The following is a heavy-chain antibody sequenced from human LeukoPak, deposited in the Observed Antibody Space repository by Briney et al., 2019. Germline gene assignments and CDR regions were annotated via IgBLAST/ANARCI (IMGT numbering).Heavy chain of an antibody. CDR1: GVSLTGYY. CDR3: ARRGRYCTGANCYTGYFQH. V-gene: IGHV4-34*01. CDR2: INHRGST. D-gene: IGHD2-2*02. J-gene: IGHJ1*01. Sequence: PSETLSLTCAVSGVSLTGYYWSWIRQSPGKGLEWIGEINHRGSTNYNPSLKSRVTISVDTSKKQLSLNLSSVTAADTAVYYCARRGRYCTGANCYTGYFQHWGQGTLVTVSS.